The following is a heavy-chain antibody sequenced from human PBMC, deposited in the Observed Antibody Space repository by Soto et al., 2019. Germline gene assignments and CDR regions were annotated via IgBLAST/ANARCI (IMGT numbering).Heavy chain of an antibody. CDR3: ARVQSGWNDMGYYYGMDV. CDR1: GGTFSSYT. Sequence: QVQLVQSGAEVKKPGSSVKVSCKASGGTFSSYTISWVRQAPGQGLEWMGRISPMPGIGNYAQKFQGRVTITADKSTSTAYMELSSLRSEDTAVYYCARVQSGWNDMGYYYGMDVWGQGTTVTVSS. CDR2: ISPMPGIG. J-gene: IGHJ6*02. V-gene: IGHV1-69*02. D-gene: IGHD1-1*01.